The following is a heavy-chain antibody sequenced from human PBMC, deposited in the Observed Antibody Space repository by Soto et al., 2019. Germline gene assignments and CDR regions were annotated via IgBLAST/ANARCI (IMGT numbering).Heavy chain of an antibody. J-gene: IGHJ6*02. CDR1: GGTFSSYA. Sequence: QVQLVQSGAEVKKPGSSVKVSCKASGGTFSSYAISWVRQATGQGLEWMGGIIPIFGTANYAQKFQGRVTITADESTRTAYRELSSLRSEDTAVYYCAVTVTTHYGMDVWGQGTTVTVSS. CDR2: IIPIFGTA. D-gene: IGHD4-17*01. CDR3: AVTVTTHYGMDV. V-gene: IGHV1-69*01.